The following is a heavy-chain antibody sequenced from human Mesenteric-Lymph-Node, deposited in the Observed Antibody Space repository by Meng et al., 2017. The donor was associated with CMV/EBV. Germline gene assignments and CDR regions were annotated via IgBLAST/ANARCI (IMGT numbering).Heavy chain of an antibody. D-gene: IGHD1-7*01. CDR1: GYTFTGYY. J-gene: IGHJ6*02. CDR3: ARVKFQKITGTTLYYYYGMDV. Sequence: ASVKVSCKASGYTFTGYYMHWVRQAPGQGLEWMGWINPNSGGTNYAQKFQGRVTMTRDTSISTAYMELSSLRSEDTAVYYCARVKFQKITGTTLYYYYGMDVWGQGTTVTVSS. V-gene: IGHV1-2*02. CDR2: INPNSGGT.